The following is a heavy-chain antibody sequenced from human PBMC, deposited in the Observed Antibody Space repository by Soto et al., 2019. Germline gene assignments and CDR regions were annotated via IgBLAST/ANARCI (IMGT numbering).Heavy chain of an antibody. Sequence: QVQLVQSGAEVKKPGASVKVSCKASGYTFTSYGISWVRQAPGQGLEWMGWISAYNGNTNYAQKLQGRVTMTTDTSTSTAYMELRSLRSDDTAVYYCARVHSGYDNYYYYYYMDVWGKGTTVTVSS. J-gene: IGHJ6*03. CDR3: ARVHSGYDNYYYYYYMDV. V-gene: IGHV1-18*01. CDR2: ISAYNGNT. CDR1: GYTFTSYG. D-gene: IGHD5-12*01.